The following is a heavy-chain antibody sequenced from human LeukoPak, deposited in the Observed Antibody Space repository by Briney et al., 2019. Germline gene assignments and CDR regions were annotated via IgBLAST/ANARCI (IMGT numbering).Heavy chain of an antibody. V-gene: IGHV4-34*01. D-gene: IGHD2-15*01. CDR2: INHSGST. J-gene: IGHJ4*02. CDR1: GGSISSYY. CDR3: ARVKWSVVSFDY. Sequence: PSETLSLTCTVSGGSISSYYWSWIRQPPGKGLEWIGEINHSGSTNYNPSLKSRVTISVDTSKNQFSLKLSSVTAADTAVYYCARVKWSVVSFDYWGQGTLVTVSS.